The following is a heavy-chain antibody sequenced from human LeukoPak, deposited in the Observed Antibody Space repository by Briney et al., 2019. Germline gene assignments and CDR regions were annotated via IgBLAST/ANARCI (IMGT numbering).Heavy chain of an antibody. CDR2: IYYSGST. D-gene: IGHD6-19*01. CDR3: ARGSVAGRYYYYYYGMDV. V-gene: IGHV4-39*01. J-gene: IGHJ6*02. Sequence: SETLSLTCTVSGGSISSSSYYWGWIRQPPGKGLEWIGSIYYSGSTYYNPSLKSRVTISVDTSKNQFSLKLSSVTAADTAVYYCARGSVAGRYYYYYYGMDVWGQGTTVTVSS. CDR1: GGSISSSSYY.